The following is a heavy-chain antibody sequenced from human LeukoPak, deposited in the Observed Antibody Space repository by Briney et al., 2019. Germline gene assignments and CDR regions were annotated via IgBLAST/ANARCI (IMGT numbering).Heavy chain of an antibody. J-gene: IGHJ4*02. Sequence: GGSLRLSCAASGFTFSSYAMHWVRQAPGKGLEWVAVISYDGSNKYYADSVKGQFTISRDNAKNSLYLQMNSLRDEDTAVYYCARDLRRGDYVDYWGQGTLVTVSS. D-gene: IGHD4-17*01. V-gene: IGHV3-30-3*01. CDR1: GFTFSSYA. CDR3: ARDLRRGDYVDY. CDR2: ISYDGSNK.